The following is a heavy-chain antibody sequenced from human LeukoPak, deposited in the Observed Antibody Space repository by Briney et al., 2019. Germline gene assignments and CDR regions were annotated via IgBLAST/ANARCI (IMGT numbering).Heavy chain of an antibody. V-gene: IGHV3-23*01. D-gene: IGHD3-16*01. CDR3: ATSWGPDTSAFRWGRDGMDV. Sequence: QPGGSLRLSCAVSGLTFNNYAMSWVRQAPGKGLEWVSAISKSGDHTYYAASAKGRFTIYRDNSKNTQYLQMNSLRAEDTAVYYCATSWGPDTSAFRWGRDGMDVWGQGTTDTVSS. CDR1: GLTFNNYA. J-gene: IGHJ6*02. CDR2: ISKSGDHT.